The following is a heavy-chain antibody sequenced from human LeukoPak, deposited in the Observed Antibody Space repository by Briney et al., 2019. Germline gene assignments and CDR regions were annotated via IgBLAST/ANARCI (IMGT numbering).Heavy chain of an antibody. J-gene: IGHJ4*02. Sequence: SETLSLTCTVSGGSINSYWSWIRQPAGKGLEWIGRISGSGTITYNPALQSRLSISIDTSKNQFSLKLMSVTAADTAVYYCARGGGIAVAGTSSAPFDYWGQGTLVTVSS. CDR2: ISGSGTI. CDR3: ARGGGIAVAGTSSAPFDY. V-gene: IGHV4-4*07. CDR1: GGSINSY. D-gene: IGHD6-19*01.